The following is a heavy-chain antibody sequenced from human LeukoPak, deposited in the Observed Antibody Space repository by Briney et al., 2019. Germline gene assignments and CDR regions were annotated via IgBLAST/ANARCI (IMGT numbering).Heavy chain of an antibody. D-gene: IGHD6-13*01. CDR3: AKVGSLQQMVDASAS. CDR1: GFSFNDYT. CDR2: LSWDGEAS. Sequence: GGSLRVSCKVSGFSFNDYTIHWVRQRPGKGLEWVSVLSWDGEASFYSDSVRGRFTLSRDNSANSLYLQMNSLTTEDTALYYCAKVGSLQQMVDASASWGQGTLVTVSS. V-gene: IGHV3-43*01. J-gene: IGHJ1*01.